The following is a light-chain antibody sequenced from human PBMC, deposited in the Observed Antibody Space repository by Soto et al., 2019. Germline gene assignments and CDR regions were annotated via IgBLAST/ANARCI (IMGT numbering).Light chain of an antibody. J-gene: IGLJ1*01. CDR2: DVT. CDR3: SSYAGSNNYV. V-gene: IGLV2-8*01. Sequence: QSVLTQPASVSGSPGQSITISCTGTSTDVGGYNLVSWYQQYPGRAPKLMIYDVTKRPSGVPDRFSGSRSGNTASLTVSGLQAEDEADYYCSSYAGSNNYVFGSGTKLTVL. CDR1: STDVGGYNL.